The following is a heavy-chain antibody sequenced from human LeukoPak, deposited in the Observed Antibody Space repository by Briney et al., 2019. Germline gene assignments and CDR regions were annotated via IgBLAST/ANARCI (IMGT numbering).Heavy chain of an antibody. CDR1: GYSISSGYY. V-gene: IGHV4-38-2*01. J-gene: IGHJ5*02. Sequence: SETLSLTCAVSGYSISSGYYWGWIRQPPGKGLEWIGTIYHSGSTYYNPSLKSRVTISVGTSKDQFSLKLSSVTAADTAVYYCARGVYSSSFRVSLNWFDPWGQGTLVTVSS. CDR2: IYHSGST. CDR3: ARGVYSSSFRVSLNWFDP. D-gene: IGHD6-6*01.